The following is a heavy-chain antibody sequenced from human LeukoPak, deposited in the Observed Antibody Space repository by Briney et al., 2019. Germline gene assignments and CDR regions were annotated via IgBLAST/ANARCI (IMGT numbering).Heavy chain of an antibody. V-gene: IGHV4-59*01. D-gene: IGHD3-9*01. CDR2: IYYSGST. CDR1: GGSISTYY. Sequence: SETLSLTCTVSGGSISTYYWRWIRQPPGKGLDWIGYIYYSGSTNYNPSLKSRVTISVDTSKNQFSLKLSSVTAADTAVYYCARATDYDILTGYLDWGQGTLVTVSS. CDR3: ARATDYDILTGYLD. J-gene: IGHJ4*02.